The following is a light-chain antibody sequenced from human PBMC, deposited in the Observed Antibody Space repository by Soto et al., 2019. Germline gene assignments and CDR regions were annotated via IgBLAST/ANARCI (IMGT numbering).Light chain of an antibody. CDR2: DAS. V-gene: IGKV1-33*01. CDR1: QDISHY. CDR3: QQFNNLPWT. J-gene: IGKJ1*01. Sequence: DIQMTQSPSSLSASVGDRVTITCQASQDISHYLNWYQQKPGKAPKLLIYDASNLETGVPSKFSGSGSGTDFIFTISSLQPEDIATYYRQQFNNLPWTFGQGTKVDIK.